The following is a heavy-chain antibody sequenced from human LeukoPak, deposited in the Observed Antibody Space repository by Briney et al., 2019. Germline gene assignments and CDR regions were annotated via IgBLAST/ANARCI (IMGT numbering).Heavy chain of an antibody. V-gene: IGHV3-11*01. CDR2: ISGSGSVV. CDR3: AKDISAGAPYQLRWYYFDY. J-gene: IGHJ4*02. Sequence: GGSLRLSCAASGFTFSDFYMSWIRQAPGKGLEWVSYISGSGSVVHYADSVKGRFTISRDNAKNSLYLQMNSLRAEDMALYYCAKDISAGAPYQLRWYYFDYWGQGTLVTVSS. CDR1: GFTFSDFY. D-gene: IGHD2-2*01.